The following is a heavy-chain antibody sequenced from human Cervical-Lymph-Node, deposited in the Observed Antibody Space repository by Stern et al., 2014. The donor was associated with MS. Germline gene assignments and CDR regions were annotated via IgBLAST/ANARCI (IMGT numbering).Heavy chain of an antibody. J-gene: IGHJ4*02. CDR2: IWYDGSNK. CDR3: ARDGPDSSGYYWFWDY. D-gene: IGHD3-22*01. V-gene: IGHV3-33*01. Sequence: VQLVQSGGGVVQPGRSLRLSCAASGFTFSSYGMHWVRQAPGKGLAWVAVIWYDGSNKYYADSVKGRFTISRDNSKNTLYLQMNSLRAEDTAVYYCARDGPDSSGYYWFWDYWGQGTLVTVSS. CDR1: GFTFSSYG.